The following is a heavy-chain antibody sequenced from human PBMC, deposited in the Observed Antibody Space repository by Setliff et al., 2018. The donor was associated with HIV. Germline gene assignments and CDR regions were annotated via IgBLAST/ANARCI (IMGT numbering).Heavy chain of an antibody. J-gene: IGHJ5*02. CDR1: GYTFTDYF. CDR3: ARLFGSYNWFDP. Sequence: ASVKVSCKASGYTFTDYFIHWVRQAPGQGLEWMGRINPSRHNTIYAPRYQGRVTMTRDTSINAAYMELRGLRSDDTAVYYCARLFGSYNWFDPWGQGTLVTVSS. D-gene: IGHD1-26*01. V-gene: IGHV1-2*06. CDR2: INPSRHNT.